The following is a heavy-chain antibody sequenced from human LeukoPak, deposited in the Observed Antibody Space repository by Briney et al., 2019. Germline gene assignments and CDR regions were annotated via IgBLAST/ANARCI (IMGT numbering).Heavy chain of an antibody. D-gene: IGHD6-19*01. Sequence: GRSLRLSCAASGFTFSSYAMHWVRQAPGKGLEWVAVISYDGSNKYYADSVKGRFTISRDNSKNTLYLQMNSLRAEDTAVYYCGREGGYRGGCPKVFFDYGGEEPLLTVSS. CDR3: GREGGYRGGCPKVFFDY. V-gene: IGHV3-30*04. J-gene: IGHJ4*02. CDR2: ISYDGSNK. CDR1: GFTFSSYA.